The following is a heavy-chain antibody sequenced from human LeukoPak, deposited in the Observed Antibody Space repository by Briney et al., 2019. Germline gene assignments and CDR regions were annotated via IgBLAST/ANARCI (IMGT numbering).Heavy chain of an antibody. CDR2: ISSSSSYI. V-gene: IGHV3-21*01. D-gene: IGHD2-2*01. J-gene: IGHJ3*02. Sequence: GGSLRLSCAASGFTFSSYSMNWVRQAPAKGLEWVSSISSSSSYIYYADSVKGRFTISRDNAKNSLYLQMNSLRAEDTAVYYCARAYCSSVTCNGAFDIWGQGTMVTVSS. CDR1: GFTFSSYS. CDR3: ARAYCSSVTCNGAFDI.